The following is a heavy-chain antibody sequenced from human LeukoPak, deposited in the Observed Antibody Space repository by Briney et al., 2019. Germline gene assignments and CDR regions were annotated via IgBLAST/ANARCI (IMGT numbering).Heavy chain of an antibody. D-gene: IGHD3-10*01. CDR3: AKDSSITYYYGSGEIDY. Sequence: GGTLRLSCAAPGFTFSNYGMSWVRQAPGKGLEWVSTISGSGGRTYYADSVKGRFTISRDNSKNTLYLQMNSLRAEDTAVYYCAKDSSITYYYGSGEIDYWGQGTLVTVSS. CDR2: ISGSGGRT. J-gene: IGHJ4*02. CDR1: GFTFSNYG. V-gene: IGHV3-23*01.